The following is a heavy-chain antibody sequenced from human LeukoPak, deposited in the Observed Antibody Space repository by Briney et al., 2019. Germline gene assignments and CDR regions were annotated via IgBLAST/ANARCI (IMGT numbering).Heavy chain of an antibody. Sequence: PGGSLRLSCAASGFTFSSYGIHWVRQAPGKGLEWVAFIRYDGSNKYYADSVKGRFTISRDNSQNTLYLQMNSLRSEDTAVFYCAKADEYYYYYYYIDVWGKGTTVTVSS. CDR3: AKADEYYYYYYYIDV. CDR1: GFTFSSYG. V-gene: IGHV3-30*02. D-gene: IGHD5-24*01. CDR2: IRYDGSNK. J-gene: IGHJ6*03.